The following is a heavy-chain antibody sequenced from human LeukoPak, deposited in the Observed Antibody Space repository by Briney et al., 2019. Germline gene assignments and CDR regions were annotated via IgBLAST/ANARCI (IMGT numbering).Heavy chain of an antibody. Sequence: GGSLSLSCAASGFTFSSYSMNWVRQAPGKGLEWVSSISSSSSYIYYADSVKGRFTISRDNAKNSLYLQMNSLRAEDTAVYYCARERIAVAGTFWFDPWGQGTLVTVSS. CDR2: ISSSSSYI. V-gene: IGHV3-21*01. D-gene: IGHD6-19*01. J-gene: IGHJ5*02. CDR3: ARERIAVAGTFWFDP. CDR1: GFTFSSYS.